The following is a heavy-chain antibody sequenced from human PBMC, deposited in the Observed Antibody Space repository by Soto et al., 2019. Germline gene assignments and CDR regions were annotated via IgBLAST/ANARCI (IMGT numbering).Heavy chain of an antibody. CDR3: ARDASGSYYFDY. CDR1: GFTFSSYA. J-gene: IGHJ4*02. V-gene: IGHV3-30-3*01. Sequence: QVQLVESGGGVVQPGRSLRLSCAASGFTFSSYAMHWVRQAPGKVLEWVPVISYDGSNKYYADSVKGRFTISRDNSKNTLYLQMNSLRAEDTAVYYCARDASGSYYFDYWGQGTLVTVSS. D-gene: IGHD1-26*01. CDR2: ISYDGSNK.